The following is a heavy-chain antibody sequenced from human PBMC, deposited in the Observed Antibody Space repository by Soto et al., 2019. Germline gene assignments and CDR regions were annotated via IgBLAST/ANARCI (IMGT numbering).Heavy chain of an antibody. V-gene: IGHV3-23*01. J-gene: IGHJ4*02. D-gene: IGHD3-22*01. CDR2: ISGSGGST. Sequence: AGGALRLSFAASGFTFCSYAMSLVRQAPGKGLEWVSAISGSGGSTYYADSVKGRFTISRDNSKNTLYLQMNSLRAEDTAVYYCAIKGRYYDSSGYYIHWGQGTLVTVSS. CDR3: AIKGRYYDSSGYYIH. CDR1: GFTFCSYA.